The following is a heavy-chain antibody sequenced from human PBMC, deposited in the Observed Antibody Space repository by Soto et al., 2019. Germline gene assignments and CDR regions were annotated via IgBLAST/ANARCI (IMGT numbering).Heavy chain of an antibody. V-gene: IGHV4-59*01. CDR1: GGSISSYY. J-gene: IGHJ6*02. CDR3: ARGHSGSYRTGEGYYYGMDV. CDR2: IYYSGST. Sequence: QVQLQESGPGLVKPSETLSLTCTVSGGSISSYYWSWIRQPPGKGLEWIGYIYYSGSTNYNPSLKSRVTISVDTSKNQFSLKQSSVTAADTAVYYCARGHSGSYRTGEGYYYGMDVWGQGTTVTVSS. D-gene: IGHD1-26*01.